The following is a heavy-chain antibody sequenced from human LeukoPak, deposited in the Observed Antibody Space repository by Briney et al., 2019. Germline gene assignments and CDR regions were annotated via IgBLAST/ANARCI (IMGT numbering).Heavy chain of an antibody. CDR2: IDPNSDNI. V-gene: IGHV1-2*02. Sequence: GASVKVSCKASGYTFTGCFIHSVRQAPGQGLEWMGWIDPNSDNIRYSETFKDRVTMTRDTSTNTAYMELSWLRSDDTAVYYCARSAYNYGYVYFDHWGQGTLVIVSS. J-gene: IGHJ4*02. CDR1: GYTFTGCF. D-gene: IGHD5-18*01. CDR3: ARSAYNYGYVYFDH.